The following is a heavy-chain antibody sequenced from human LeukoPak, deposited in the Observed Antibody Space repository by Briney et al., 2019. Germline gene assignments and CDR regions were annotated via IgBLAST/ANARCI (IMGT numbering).Heavy chain of an antibody. Sequence: GGSLRLSCAVSGFTFNSYPMHWVRQAPGKGLEWIGRIGNRAVGYTTEYAASVKGRFTISTDNSKNSLYLQMNSLKTEDTAVYFCAGGYDSGGYYLDDYYYYAMDVWGQGTTVTVSS. CDR3: AGGYDSGGYYLDDYYYYAMDV. D-gene: IGHD3-22*01. J-gene: IGHJ6*02. CDR1: GFTFNSYP. V-gene: IGHV3-72*01. CDR2: IGNRAVGYTT.